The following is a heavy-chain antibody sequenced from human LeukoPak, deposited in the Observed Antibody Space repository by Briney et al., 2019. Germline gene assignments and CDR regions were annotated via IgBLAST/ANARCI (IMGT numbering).Heavy chain of an antibody. V-gene: IGHV4-59*08. J-gene: IGHJ4*02. CDR1: GGSISSYY. D-gene: IGHD3-22*01. CDR3: ASFPRYYDSSGYTDY. CDR2: IYYSGST. Sequence: SETLSLTCTVSGGSISSYYWSWIRQPPGKGLEWTGYIYYSGSTNYNPSLKSRVTISVDTSKNQFSPKLSSVTAADTAVYYCASFPRYYDSSGYTDYWGQGTLVTVSS.